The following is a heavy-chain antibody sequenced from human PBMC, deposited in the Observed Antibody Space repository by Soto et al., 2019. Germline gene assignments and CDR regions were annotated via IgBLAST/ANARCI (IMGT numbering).Heavy chain of an antibody. CDR3: ARHRARNWFDP. CDR2: IYYSGST. CDR1: CGSIISSIDD. D-gene: IGHD6-6*01. J-gene: IGHJ5*02. V-gene: IGHV4-39*01. Sequence: SATLSLTCIVSCGSIISSIDDCFLIRQPPGKGLEWIGSIYYSGSTYYNPSLKSRVTTSVDTSKNQFSLKLSSVTAADTAVFYCARHRARNWFDPWGQGTLVPVSS.